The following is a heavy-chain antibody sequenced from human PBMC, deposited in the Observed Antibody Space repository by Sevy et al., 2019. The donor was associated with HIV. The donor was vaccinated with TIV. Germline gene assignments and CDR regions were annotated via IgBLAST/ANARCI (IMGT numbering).Heavy chain of an antibody. V-gene: IGHV3-30*02. J-gene: IGHJ6*02. CDR3: AKGGSGGIDHYGMDV. Sequence: GGSLRLSCAASGFRFNNFGMYWVRQAPGKGLEGVAFIRYDGIKKYYVESVKGRSTISRDNSKDTLYLEMKSLRLEDTAIYYCAKGGSGGIDHYGMDVWGQGTTVTVSS. CDR2: IRYDGIKK. D-gene: IGHD6-25*01. CDR1: GFRFNNFG.